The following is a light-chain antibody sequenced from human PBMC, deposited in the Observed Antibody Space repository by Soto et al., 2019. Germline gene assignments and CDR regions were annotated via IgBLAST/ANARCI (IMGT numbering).Light chain of an antibody. CDR3: LQDYNYPWT. CDR2: AAS. J-gene: IGKJ1*01. V-gene: IGKV1-6*01. Sequence: IHMTQSPSTLSGSVGDRVTITCRASQGIRNYLGWYQQKPGKAPKLLIYAASSLQSGVPSSFSGSGSGTDFTLTISSLQPEDFATYYCLQDYNYPWTFGQGT. CDR1: QGIRNY.